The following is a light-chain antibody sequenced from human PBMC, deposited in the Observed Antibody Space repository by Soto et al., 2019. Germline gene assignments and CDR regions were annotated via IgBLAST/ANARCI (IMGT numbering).Light chain of an antibody. Sequence: ESVLMSSPAVLSLSPGERATLSCRASQSVSSSYLAWYQQKPGQAPRLLIYGASSRATGIPDRFSGSGSGTDFTLTISRLEPEDFAVYYCQQYGSSPLTFGGGTKVDIK. CDR3: QQYGSSPLT. CDR2: GAS. V-gene: IGKV3-20*01. CDR1: QSVSSSY. J-gene: IGKJ4*01.